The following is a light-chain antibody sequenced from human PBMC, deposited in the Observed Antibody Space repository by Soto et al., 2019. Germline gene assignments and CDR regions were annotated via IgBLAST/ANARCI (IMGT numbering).Light chain of an antibody. J-gene: IGKJ4*01. CDR3: QQHKDWPALT. V-gene: IGKV3D-15*01. CDR2: GAS. Sequence: EILMTQSPLTLSVSPGEGATLSCRASQTINSNLAWYQQRPGQARRGLIYGASSRASGIPDRFSGSGSGTDFTLTIHRLEPDDFAVYYCQQHKDWPALTFGGGTRVESK. CDR1: QTINSN.